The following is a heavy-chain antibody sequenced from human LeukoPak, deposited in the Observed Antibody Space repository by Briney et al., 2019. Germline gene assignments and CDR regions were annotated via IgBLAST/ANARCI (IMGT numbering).Heavy chain of an antibody. CDR3: ARLYLGYMDV. V-gene: IGHV4-38-2*01. Sequence: SETLSLTCAVSGYSISSGYYWGWIRQPPGQGLEWIGSIYHSGSTYYNPSLKSRVTISVDTSKNQFSLKLSSVTAADTAVYYCARLYLGYMDVWGKGTTVTVSS. CDR2: IYHSGST. J-gene: IGHJ6*03. D-gene: IGHD2/OR15-2a*01. CDR1: GYSISSGYY.